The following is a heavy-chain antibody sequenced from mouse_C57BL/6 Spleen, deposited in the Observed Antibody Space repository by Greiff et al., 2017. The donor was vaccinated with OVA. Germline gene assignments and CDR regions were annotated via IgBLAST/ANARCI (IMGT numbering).Heavy chain of an antibody. J-gene: IGHJ3*01. Sequence: QVQLQQPGAELVRPGSSVKLSCKASGYTFTSYWMHWVKQRPIQGLEWIGNIYPSDSETHYNQKFKDKATLTVDKSSNTAYIQLSSLTSEDSAVYYCAIDSSGYTWFAYWGQGTLVTVSA. CDR3: AIDSSGYTWFAY. D-gene: IGHD3-2*02. CDR1: GYTFTSYW. CDR2: IYPSDSET. V-gene: IGHV1-52*01.